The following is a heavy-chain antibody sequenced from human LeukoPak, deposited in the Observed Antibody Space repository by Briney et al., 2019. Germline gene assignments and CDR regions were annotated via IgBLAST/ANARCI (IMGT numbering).Heavy chain of an antibody. Sequence: VASVKVSCKASGYTFTSYDINWVRQATGQGLEWMGWTNPNSGNTGYAQKFQGRVTMTRNTSISTAYMELSSLRSEDTAVYYCARGWYGQLTFDPWGQGTLVTVSS. CDR1: GYTFTSYD. CDR3: ARGWYGQLTFDP. CDR2: TNPNSGNT. D-gene: IGHD6-13*01. V-gene: IGHV1-8*01. J-gene: IGHJ5*02.